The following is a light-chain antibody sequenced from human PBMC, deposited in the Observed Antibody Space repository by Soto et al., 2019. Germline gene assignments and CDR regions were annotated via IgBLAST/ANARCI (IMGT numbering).Light chain of an antibody. V-gene: IGLV2-14*02. CDR1: SSDVGAYNL. CDR2: DVS. CDR3: SSNTNTGTLV. J-gene: IGLJ3*02. Sequence: QSALTQPASVSGSPGQSITISCTGTSSDVGAYNLVSWYQQHPGRAPKLFIFDVSDRPSGVSNRFSGSKSGNTASLTISGLQAEDEAFYYCSSNTNTGTLVFGGGTKLTVL.